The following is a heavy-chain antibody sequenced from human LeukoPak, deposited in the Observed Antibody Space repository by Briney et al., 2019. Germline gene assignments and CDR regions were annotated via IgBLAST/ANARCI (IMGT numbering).Heavy chain of an antibody. CDR2: ISYSGST. D-gene: IGHD3-22*01. V-gene: IGHV4-59*08. J-gene: IGHJ4*02. Sequence: PSETLSLTCTVSGGSITSDYWSWIRQPPGKGLEWIGYISYSGSTSYDPSLKSRVTISGDSSKKQFSLKLSSVTAADTAVYYCARFYYDSRGYWYYFDYWGQGTLVTVSS. CDR3: ARFYYDSRGYWYYFDY. CDR1: GGSITSDY.